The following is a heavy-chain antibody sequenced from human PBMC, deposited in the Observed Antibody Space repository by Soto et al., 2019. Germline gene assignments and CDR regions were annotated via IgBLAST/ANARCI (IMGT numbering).Heavy chain of an antibody. CDR1: GFTFSSYG. V-gene: IGHV3-33*01. Sequence: GESLKISCAASGFTFSSYGMHWVRQAPGKGLEWVAVIWYDGSNKYYADSVKGRFTISRDNSKNTLYLQMNSLRAEDTAVYYCARVGRPRRDIVVVVAATDDAFDIWGQGTMVTVSS. D-gene: IGHD2-15*01. CDR2: IWYDGSNK. J-gene: IGHJ3*02. CDR3: ARVGRPRRDIVVVVAATDDAFDI.